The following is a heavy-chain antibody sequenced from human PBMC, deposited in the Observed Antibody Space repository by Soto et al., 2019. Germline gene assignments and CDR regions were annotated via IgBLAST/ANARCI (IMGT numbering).Heavy chain of an antibody. D-gene: IGHD5-12*01. CDR2: IYWDEDK. V-gene: IGHV2-5*02. CDR1: GFSLSTRGVA. Sequence: QITLKESGPTLVKPTQTLTLTCTCSGFSLSTRGVAVGWFRQPPGKALEWLALIYWDEDKWYSPSLKSTLIITDYTSKNQVVLTMTNMDPVDTATYYCAHRPRGYAYYFDYWGQGTLVTVSS. CDR3: AHRPRGYAYYFDY. J-gene: IGHJ4*02.